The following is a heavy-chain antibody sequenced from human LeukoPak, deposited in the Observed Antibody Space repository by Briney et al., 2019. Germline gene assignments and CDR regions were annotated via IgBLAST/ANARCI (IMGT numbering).Heavy chain of an antibody. CDR1: GFTFRSYA. V-gene: IGHV3-23*01. J-gene: IGHJ4*02. CDR3: AKGGVNFDY. D-gene: IGHD3-10*01. CDR2: ISISGGNT. Sequence: GGSLRLFCAASGFTFRSYAMSGVRQAPGKGLEWVSTISISGGNTYYADSVKGRFTISRDNSNNTLYLQMNSLRAEDTAVYYCAKGGVNFDYWGQGTLVTVSS.